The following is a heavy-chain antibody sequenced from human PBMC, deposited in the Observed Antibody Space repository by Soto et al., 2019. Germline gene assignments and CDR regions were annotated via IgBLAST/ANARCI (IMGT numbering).Heavy chain of an antibody. J-gene: IGHJ6*02. V-gene: IGHV3-23*01. CDR2: ISGSGGST. CDR3: ANAFPHEYSSSSGMDV. Sequence: EVQLLESVGGLVQPGGSLRLSCAAAGFTFSSYAMSWVRQAPRNGLEWVSAISGSGGSTYYADSVKGRFTTSRDNSNIALHLQINSLRAEATAAYYSANAFPHEYSSSSGMDVWGRGNTVTVS. CDR1: GFTFSSYA. D-gene: IGHD6-6*01.